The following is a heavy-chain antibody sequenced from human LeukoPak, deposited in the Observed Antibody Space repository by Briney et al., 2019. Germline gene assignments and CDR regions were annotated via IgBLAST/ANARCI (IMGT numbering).Heavy chain of an antibody. J-gene: IGHJ6*04. CDR1: SGSISSYY. CDR2: IYTSGST. V-gene: IGHV4-4*07. Sequence: PSETLSLTCTVSSGSISSYYWSWIRQPAGKGLEWIGRIYTSGSTNYNPSLKSRVTMSVDTSKNQFSLKLSSVTAADTAVYYCARDGITIFGVVSSRMDVWGKGTTVTVSS. CDR3: ARDGITIFGVVSSRMDV. D-gene: IGHD3-3*01.